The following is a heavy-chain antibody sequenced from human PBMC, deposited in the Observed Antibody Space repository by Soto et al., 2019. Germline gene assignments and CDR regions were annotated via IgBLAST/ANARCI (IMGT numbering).Heavy chain of an antibody. Sequence: QVQLVQSGAEVKKAGASVKVSCKASGYTFTNYALHWVRQAPGQRLEWMGWINIGDGYTKYAQYFQGRVTIIGDTSAGTAYMELSSLRSEDTAVYYCARDIEYSRSPVRPDYWGQGTLVTVSS. D-gene: IGHD6-6*01. CDR1: GYTFTNYA. J-gene: IGHJ4*02. CDR2: INIGDGYT. V-gene: IGHV1-3*04. CDR3: ARDIEYSRSPVRPDY.